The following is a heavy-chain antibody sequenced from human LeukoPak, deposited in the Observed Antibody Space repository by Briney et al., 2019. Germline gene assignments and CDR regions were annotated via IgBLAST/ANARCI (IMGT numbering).Heavy chain of an antibody. CDR1: GGSIRSSS. CDR2: ISNNGKA. V-gene: IGHV4-4*09. D-gene: IGHD2-15*01. J-gene: IGHJ6*03. Sequence: SETLSLTCTVSGGSIRSSSWSWMRQSPGKGLESIGYISNNGKAKYKSSFEGRVTMSVDTSKSQFSLNLSSVTAADTAVYYCARRVVSAKFRNLLYYYMDVWGKGTTVIVS. CDR3: ARRVVSAKFRNLLYYYMDV.